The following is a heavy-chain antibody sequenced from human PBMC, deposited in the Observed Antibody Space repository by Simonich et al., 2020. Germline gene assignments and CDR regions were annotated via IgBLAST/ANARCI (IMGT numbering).Heavy chain of an antibody. D-gene: IGHD3-22*01. CDR1: GFTFISYA. Sequence: GGGLVQPGGSLRLSCAAFGFTFISYAMSWVRQAPGKGLEWVSAIRGSGGSTYYADTLKGRFTISRDNSKYTRYMQMNSLSAEDTAVYYRAKDEGERITMIVVVIDAFDIWGEGTMATVSS. CDR3: AKDEGERITMIVVVIDAFDI. V-gene: IGHV3-23*01. J-gene: IGHJ3*02. CDR2: IRGSGGST.